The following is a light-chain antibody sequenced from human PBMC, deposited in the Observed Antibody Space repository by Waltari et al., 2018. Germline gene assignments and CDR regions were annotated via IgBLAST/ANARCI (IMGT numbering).Light chain of an antibody. J-gene: IGKJ1*01. CDR1: QRVGTY. V-gene: IGKV3-20*01. CDR3: QKYVNLPAT. Sequence: EIVLTQSPGTLSLSPGERATLSCRASQRVGTYLAWYQQKPGQGPRLLMYGASNRATGIPERFSGSGAGTDFSLTISRLEPEDFAVYYCQKYVNLPATFGQGTKVEIK. CDR2: GAS.